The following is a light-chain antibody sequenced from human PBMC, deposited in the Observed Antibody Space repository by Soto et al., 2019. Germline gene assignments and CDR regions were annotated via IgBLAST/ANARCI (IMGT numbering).Light chain of an antibody. CDR3: CSYAGSNALV. CDR1: SSNIGKYNL. V-gene: IGLV2-23*02. Sequence: QSALTQPASVSGSPGQSITISCTGTSSNIGKYNLVSWYQQDPGKAPKLLIYDVSGRPSGVSNRFSGSKSGNTASLTISGLQVEDEADYYCCSYAGSNALVFGGGTQLTVL. J-gene: IGLJ7*01. CDR2: DVS.